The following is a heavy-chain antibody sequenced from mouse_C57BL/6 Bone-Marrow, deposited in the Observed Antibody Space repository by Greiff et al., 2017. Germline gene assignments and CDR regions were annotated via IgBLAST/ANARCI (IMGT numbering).Heavy chain of an antibody. D-gene: IGHD2-3*01. CDR3: ASPSYDGYRYYYAMDY. CDR2: IYPGSGST. J-gene: IGHJ4*01. V-gene: IGHV1-55*01. Sequence: VQLQQPGAELVKPGASVKMSCKASGYTFTSYWITWVKQRPGQGLEWIGDIYPGSGSTNYNEKFKSKATLTVDTSSSTAYMQLSSLTSEDSAVYDCASPSYDGYRYYYAMDYWGQGTSVTVSS. CDR1: GYTFTSYW.